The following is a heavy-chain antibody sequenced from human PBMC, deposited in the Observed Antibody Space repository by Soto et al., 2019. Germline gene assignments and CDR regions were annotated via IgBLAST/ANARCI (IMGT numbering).Heavy chain of an antibody. CDR1: GGFINNGGYY. Sequence: SETLSLTCTVSGGFINNGGYYWSWIRQHPGKGLEWIGYISYSGSTYYNPSLKSRITISVDTSRNQFSLKLSSVTAADTAVYYCARKAAHIRYCTNAICLNYFDYWGQGTLVTAPQ. CDR2: ISYSGST. D-gene: IGHD2-8*01. J-gene: IGHJ4*02. CDR3: ARKAAHIRYCTNAICLNYFDY. V-gene: IGHV4-31*03.